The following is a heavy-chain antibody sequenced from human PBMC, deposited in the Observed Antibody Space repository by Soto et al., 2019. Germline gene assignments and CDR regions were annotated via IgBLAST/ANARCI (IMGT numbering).Heavy chain of an antibody. V-gene: IGHV3-11*01. J-gene: IGHJ2*01. Sequence: QVQLVESGGGLVKPGGSLRLSCAASGFTFTDHYMSWIRQAPGKGLEWVSYISFSGNTIYYADSVKGRFTISRDNAKNSLYLQMSSLRAEDTAVYYCARDDAYSSLSHLGRGYFDLWGRGTLVTVSS. CDR2: ISFSGNTI. CDR1: GFTFTDHY. CDR3: ARDDAYSSLSHLGRGYFDL. D-gene: IGHD6-6*01.